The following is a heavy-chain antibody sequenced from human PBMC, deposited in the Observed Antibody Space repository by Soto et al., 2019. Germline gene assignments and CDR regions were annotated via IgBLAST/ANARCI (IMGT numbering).Heavy chain of an antibody. Sequence: QVQLQESGPELVKPSQTLSLTCTVSGGSISSNGHYWTWIRQHPGKGLEWIAYIYYTGNTYYNPSIKSRLSISVDTSKNQFSLELRSVTAADTAVYYCAREQWGYDSWGQGTLVTVSS. V-gene: IGHV4-31*03. J-gene: IGHJ4*02. CDR1: GGSISSNGHY. D-gene: IGHD2-15*01. CDR2: IYYTGNT. CDR3: AREQWGYDS.